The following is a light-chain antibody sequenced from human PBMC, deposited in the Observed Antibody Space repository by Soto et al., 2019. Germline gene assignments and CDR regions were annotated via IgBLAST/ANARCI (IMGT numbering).Light chain of an antibody. CDR1: QSISSW. CDR3: QQYNSYC. Sequence: DIQMTQSPSTLSASVGDRVTITCRASQSISSWLAWYQQKPGKAPKLLIYDASSLESGVPSRFSGSRSGTEFTLTISSLQPDDFATYYCQQYNSYCVGQGTKLEIK. CDR2: DAS. V-gene: IGKV1-5*01. J-gene: IGKJ2*01.